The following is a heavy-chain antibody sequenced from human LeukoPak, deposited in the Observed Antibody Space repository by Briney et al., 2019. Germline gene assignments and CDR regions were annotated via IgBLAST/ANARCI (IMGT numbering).Heavy chain of an antibody. J-gene: IGHJ5*02. CDR1: GYTFTGYY. CDR3: ARDPSPGWFDP. V-gene: IGHV1-18*04. Sequence: ASVKVSCKASGYTFTGYYMHWVRQAPGQGLEWMGWISAYNGNTNYAQKLQGRVTMTTDTSTSTAYMELRSLRSDDTAVYYCARDPSPGWFDPWGQGTLVTVSS. CDR2: ISAYNGNT.